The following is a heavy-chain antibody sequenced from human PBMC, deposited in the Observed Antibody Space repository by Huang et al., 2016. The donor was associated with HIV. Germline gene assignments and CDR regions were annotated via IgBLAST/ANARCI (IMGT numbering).Heavy chain of an antibody. J-gene: IGHJ4*02. D-gene: IGHD1-26*01. Sequence: QVHLQESGPGLVKPSETLSLTCSVSGGSITSHYWIWIRQPPGKGLEWIGNKYYSGSTNYNPSLRSRVTMSIDTSKNQFSLKLSSVTAADTAVYYCARGLPLVGAMNFWGQGVLVTVSS. CDR1: GGSITSHY. V-gene: IGHV4-59*11. CDR2: KYYSGST. CDR3: ARGLPLVGAMNF.